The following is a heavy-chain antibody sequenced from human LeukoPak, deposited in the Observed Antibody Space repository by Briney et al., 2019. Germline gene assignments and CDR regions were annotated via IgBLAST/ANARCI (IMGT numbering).Heavy chain of an antibody. D-gene: IGHD2-2*01. V-gene: IGHV3-23*01. J-gene: IGHJ5*02. CDR1: GFTFSSYA. CDR3: AKGYGSSTSLGP. CDR2: ISGSGGST. Sequence: GGSLRLSCAASGFTFSSYAMSWVRQAPGKGLEWVSAISGSGGSTYYADSVKGRFTISRDNSKNTLYLQMNSPRAEDTAVYYCAKGYGSSTSLGPWGQGTLVTVSS.